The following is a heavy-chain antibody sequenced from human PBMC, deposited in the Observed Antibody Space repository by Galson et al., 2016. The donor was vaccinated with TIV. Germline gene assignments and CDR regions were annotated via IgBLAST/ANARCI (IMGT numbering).Heavy chain of an antibody. Sequence: ETLSLPCIVSGGSIITKSYYWAWIRQPPGKGLEWIGMVYDDGNAYYNPSLKIQVTISVDTSKTQFSLKLTSVTAADKAVYYCARERAPPGPDNDTWFDPWGHGILGAVSS. CDR3: ARERAPPGPDNDTWFDP. CDR1: GGSIITKSYY. V-gene: IGHV4-39*07. J-gene: IGHJ5*02. CDR2: VYDDGNA. D-gene: IGHD3-22*01.